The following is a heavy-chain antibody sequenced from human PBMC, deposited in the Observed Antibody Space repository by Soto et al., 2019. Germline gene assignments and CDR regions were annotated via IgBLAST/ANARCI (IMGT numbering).Heavy chain of an antibody. CDR3: AASIFYYGMDV. V-gene: IGHV5-51*01. CDR2: IYLGDSDT. J-gene: IGHJ6*02. CDR1: GYTFTNYW. Sequence: PGESLKTSCKGSGYTFTNYWNGWVRQMPGKGQEWMGIIYLGDSDTKYNPSFQGQVTISAEKSTSITYLQWSSHEASDTAIYYCAASIFYYGMDVWGQGTTVTVSS.